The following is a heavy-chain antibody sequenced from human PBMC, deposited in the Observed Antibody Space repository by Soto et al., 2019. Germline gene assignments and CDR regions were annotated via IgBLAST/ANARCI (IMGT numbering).Heavy chain of an antibody. CDR2: MNPNSGNT. V-gene: IGHV1-8*01. D-gene: IGHD1-1*01. CDR1: GYTFTSYD. J-gene: IGHJ4*02. Sequence: QVQLVQSGAEVKKPGASVKVSCKASGYTFTSYDINWERQATGQGLEWMGWMNPNSGNTGYAQKFQGRVTMTRNTSISTAYMELSSLRSEDTAVYYCARDPPGRWKRYFDYWGQGTLVTVSS. CDR3: ARDPPGRWKRYFDY.